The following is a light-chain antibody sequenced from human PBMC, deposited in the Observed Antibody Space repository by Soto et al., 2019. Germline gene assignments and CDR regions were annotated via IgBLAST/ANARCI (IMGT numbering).Light chain of an antibody. CDR1: QSVSPW. CDR3: QQYHSYPYT. CDR2: QAS. J-gene: IGKJ2*01. V-gene: IGKV1-5*03. Sequence: DIHMTQSPSTLSASVRDRVTITCRASQSVSPWLAWYQQKPGKAPRLLIYQASTLESGVPSRFSGSGAGTEFTLSISSLQADDFATYYCQQYHSYPYTFGQGIKLEV.